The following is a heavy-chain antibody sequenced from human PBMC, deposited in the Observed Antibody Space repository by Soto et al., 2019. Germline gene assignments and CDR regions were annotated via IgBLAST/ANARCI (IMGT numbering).Heavy chain of an antibody. V-gene: IGHV3-30-3*01. Sequence: GGSLRLSCAASGFTFSSYAMHWVRQAPGKGLEWVAVISYDGSNKYYADSVKGRFTISRDNSKNTLYLQMNSLRAEDTAVYYCAREYCISTSCYGYYYGMDVWGQGTTVTVSS. J-gene: IGHJ6*02. CDR1: GFTFSSYA. D-gene: IGHD2-2*01. CDR2: ISYDGSNK. CDR3: AREYCISTSCYGYYYGMDV.